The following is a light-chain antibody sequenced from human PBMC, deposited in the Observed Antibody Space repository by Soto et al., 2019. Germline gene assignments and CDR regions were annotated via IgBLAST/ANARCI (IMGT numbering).Light chain of an antibody. CDR3: QQYNTWT. CDR1: QSISSW. Sequence: DIQMTQSPSTLSASVGDRVTITCRASQSISSWLAWYQQKPGKAPKLLIYKAPSLESGVPSRFSGSGSGTEFTLTISSLQPDDFATYYCQQYNTWTFGQGTKVEIK. CDR2: KAP. J-gene: IGKJ1*01. V-gene: IGKV1-5*03.